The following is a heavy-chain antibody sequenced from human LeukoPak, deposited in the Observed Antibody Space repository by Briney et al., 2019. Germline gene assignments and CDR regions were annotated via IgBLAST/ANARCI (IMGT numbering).Heavy chain of an antibody. V-gene: IGHV1-69*04. D-gene: IGHD1-26*01. CDR1: GGTFSSYA. Sequence: ASVKVSCKASGGTFSSYAISWVRQAPGQGLEWMGRIIPILGIANYAQKFQGRVTITADKSTSTAYMELSSLRSEDTAVYYCARDKWELPSNWFDPWGQGTLVTVSS. CDR3: ARDKWELPSNWFDP. J-gene: IGHJ5*02. CDR2: IIPILGIA.